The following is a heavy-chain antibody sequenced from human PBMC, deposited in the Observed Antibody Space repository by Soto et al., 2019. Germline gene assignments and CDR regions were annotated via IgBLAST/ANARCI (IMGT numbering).Heavy chain of an antibody. J-gene: IGHJ6*01. CDR2: ISYDGNNK. CDR1: GFTFSSYG. Sequence: PGGSLRLSCEASGFTFSSYGMHWVRQAPGKGLEWVAVISYDGNNKYYADSVKGRFTISRDNSKNTMYLQMNSLRPEDTAVYYCARERIPMIMRGMSAMHVWGQGTTVTVSS. CDR3: ARERIPMIMRGMSAMHV. V-gene: IGHV3-30*03. D-gene: IGHD3-22*01.